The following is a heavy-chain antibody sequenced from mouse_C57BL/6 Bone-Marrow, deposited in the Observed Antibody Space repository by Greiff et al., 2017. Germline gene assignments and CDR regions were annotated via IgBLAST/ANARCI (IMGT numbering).Heavy chain of an antibody. Sequence: EVKLVETGGGLVQPKGSLKLSCAASGFTFNTNAMNWVRQAPGKGLEWVARIRSKSNNYATYYADSVKDRFTISRDDSQSVLYLQMNNLNTEDTAMYYCMITTYWGQGTLVTVSA. D-gene: IGHD2-12*01. J-gene: IGHJ3*01. V-gene: IGHV10S3*01. CDR2: IRSKSNNYAT. CDR1: GFTFNTNA. CDR3: MITTY.